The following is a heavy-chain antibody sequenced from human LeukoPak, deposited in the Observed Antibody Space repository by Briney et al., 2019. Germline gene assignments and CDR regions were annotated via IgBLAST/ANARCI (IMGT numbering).Heavy chain of an antibody. Sequence: GGSLRLSCAASRFSFSDYTMSWVRQLPGKGLEWVSGIRHSGVDSSYADSVKGRFTISRDNVRNSLYLQMNSLRAEDTAMYYCARDAGNSGYGCDLWGQGTLVTVSS. CDR2: IRHSGVDS. J-gene: IGHJ5*02. CDR1: RFSFSDYT. CDR3: ARDAGNSGYGCDL. V-gene: IGHV3-23*01. D-gene: IGHD5-12*01.